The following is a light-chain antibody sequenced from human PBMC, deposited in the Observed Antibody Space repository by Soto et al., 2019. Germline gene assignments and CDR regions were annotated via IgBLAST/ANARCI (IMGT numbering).Light chain of an antibody. J-gene: IGKJ1*01. Sequence: DIVLTQTPLSLVVTLGQPASISCKSSQSLAFRDGNIYLNWLQQLPGQPPRLLIYKTSNRFSGVPDRFSGSGAGTEFTLKISKVEAEDVGVYYCVEAALLPHAFGQGTKVEIK. CDR3: VEAALLPHA. V-gene: IGKV2-24*01. CDR2: KTS. CDR1: QSLAFRDGNIY.